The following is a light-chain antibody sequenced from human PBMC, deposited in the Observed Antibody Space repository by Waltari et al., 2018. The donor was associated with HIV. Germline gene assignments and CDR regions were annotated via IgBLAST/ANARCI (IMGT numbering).Light chain of an antibody. CDR1: VLARKN. CDR2: KDN. CDR3: YSAADSDEV. J-gene: IGLJ3*02. V-gene: IGLV3-27*01. Sequence: SFELTQPSSVSVSPGQTARITCSGDVLARKNARWFQKKPGQAPLLLIYKDNERPSGIPGRFSGSSSGTTVTLTISGAQVEDEADYYCYSAADSDEVFGGGTKLTVL.